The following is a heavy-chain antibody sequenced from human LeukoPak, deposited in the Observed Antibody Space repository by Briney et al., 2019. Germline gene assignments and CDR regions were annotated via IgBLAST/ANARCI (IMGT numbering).Heavy chain of an antibody. D-gene: IGHD2-21*02. CDR2: INWNGGST. CDR3: ARDRESCGGDCYSSNDAFDI. CDR1: GFTFSGSA. V-gene: IGHV3-20*04. Sequence: AGGSLRLSCAASGFTFSGSAMHWVRQAPGKGLEWVSDINWNGGSTGYADSVKGRFTISRDNAKNSLYLQMNSLRAEDTALYYCARDRESCGGDCYSSNDAFDIWGQGIMVTVSS. J-gene: IGHJ3*02.